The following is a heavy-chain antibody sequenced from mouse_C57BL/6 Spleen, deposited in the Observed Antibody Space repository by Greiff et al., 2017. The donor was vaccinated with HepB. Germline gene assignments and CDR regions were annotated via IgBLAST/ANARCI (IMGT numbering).Heavy chain of an antibody. CDR2: ISPGDGGT. CDR3: ARDDGYYVGYFDV. V-gene: IGHV1-82*01. Sequence: VQLQQSGPELVKPGASVKISCTASGYAFSSSWMNWVKQWPGKGLEWFGRISPGDGGTNYNGKFKGKATLTADKASSTAYMQLSSLTSEDSAVYFCARDDGYYVGYFDVWGTGTTVTVSS. CDR1: GYAFSSSW. J-gene: IGHJ1*03. D-gene: IGHD2-3*01.